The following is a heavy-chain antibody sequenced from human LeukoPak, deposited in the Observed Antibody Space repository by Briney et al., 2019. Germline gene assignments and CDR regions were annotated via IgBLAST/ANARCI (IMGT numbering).Heavy chain of an antibody. V-gene: IGHV3-30*03. Sequence: GGSLRLSCAASGFPFSIYPIHWVRQAPGKGLEWVGIISNDGNKEYYAASIKGRFTFSRDNSQNTVYLQMSSLRGDDTGVYYCARDYYGPVGWGQGPLVTVS. CDR3: ARDYYGPVG. CDR1: GFPFSIYP. CDR2: ISNDGNKE. D-gene: IGHD1-26*01. J-gene: IGHJ4*02.